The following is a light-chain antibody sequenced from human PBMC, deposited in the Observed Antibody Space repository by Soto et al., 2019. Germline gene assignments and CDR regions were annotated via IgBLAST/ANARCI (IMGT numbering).Light chain of an antibody. J-gene: IGKJ4*01. CDR2: GAS. Sequence: EIVLTQSPGTPSLSPGEGATLSCRASQSLSSTHLAWYQQKPGQAPRLLIYGASSRATGIPDRFSGSGSGTDSTLTISRLEPEDFAVYYCQQYGSLITFGGGTKVDIK. V-gene: IGKV3-20*01. CDR1: QSLSSTH. CDR3: QQYGSLIT.